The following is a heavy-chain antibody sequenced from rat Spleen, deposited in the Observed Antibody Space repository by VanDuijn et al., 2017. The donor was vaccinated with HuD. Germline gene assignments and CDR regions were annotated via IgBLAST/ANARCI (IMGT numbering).Heavy chain of an antibody. J-gene: IGHJ2*01. CDR1: GFTFNNYW. Sequence: EVQLVESGGGLVQPGRSLTLSCIASGFTFNNYWMTWIRQAPGKGLEWVATIIYDGSSNYYRDSVKGRFTISRYNAKSTLYLQMDSLGSEDTATYFCARHEVPGDYWGQGVMVTVSS. V-gene: IGHV5-31*01. CDR2: IIYDGSSN. CDR3: ARHEVPGDY. D-gene: IGHD1-4*01.